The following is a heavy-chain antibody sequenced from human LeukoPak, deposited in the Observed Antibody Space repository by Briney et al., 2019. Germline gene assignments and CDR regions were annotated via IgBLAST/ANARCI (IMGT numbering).Heavy chain of an antibody. CDR3: AREGRVSGYDFDF. Sequence: GGSLRLSCAASGFTFSSYWMSWVRQAPGKGLVWVSRINSDGSSTTYADSVKGRFTISRDNAKNTLYLQMNSLRVEDTAVYYCAREGRVSGYDFDFWGQGTLVIVSS. J-gene: IGHJ4*02. V-gene: IGHV3-74*03. D-gene: IGHD5-12*01. CDR1: GFTFSSYW. CDR2: INSDGSST.